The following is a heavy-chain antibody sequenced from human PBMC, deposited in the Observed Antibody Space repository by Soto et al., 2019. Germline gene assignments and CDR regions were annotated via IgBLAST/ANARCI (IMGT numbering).Heavy chain of an antibody. CDR3: ARRGYYDSIGSNDAFDI. Sequence: SETLSLTCAVSGGSISSGGYSWSWIRQPPGKGLEWIGYIYHSGSTYYNPSLKSRVTISVDRSKNQFSLKLSSVTAADTAVYYCARRGYYDSIGSNDAFDIWGQGTMVTVSS. CDR2: IYHSGST. D-gene: IGHD3-22*01. V-gene: IGHV4-30-2*01. J-gene: IGHJ3*02. CDR1: GGSISSGGYS.